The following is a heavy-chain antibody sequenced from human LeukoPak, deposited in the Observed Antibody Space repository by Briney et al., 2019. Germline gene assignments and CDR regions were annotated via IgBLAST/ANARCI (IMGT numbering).Heavy chain of an antibody. Sequence: GASVKVSCKASGGTFSSYAISWVRQAPGQGLEWMGRIIPIFGIANYAQKFQGRVTITADKSTSTAYMELSSLRSEDTAVYYCAGYCSGGSCNGRVNFDYWGQGTLVTVSS. D-gene: IGHD2-15*01. V-gene: IGHV1-69*04. J-gene: IGHJ4*02. CDR2: IIPIFGIA. CDR1: GGTFSSYA. CDR3: AGYCSGGSCNGRVNFDY.